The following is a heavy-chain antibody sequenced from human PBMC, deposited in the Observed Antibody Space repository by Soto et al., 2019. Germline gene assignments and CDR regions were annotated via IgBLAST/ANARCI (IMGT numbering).Heavy chain of an antibody. CDR1: GGTFSSYA. CDR3: ASFPSHYGDYVGP. Sequence: SVKVSCKASGGTFSSYAISWVRQAPGQGLEWMGGIIPIFGTANYAQKFQGRVTITADESTSTAYMELSSLRSEDTAVYYCASFPSHYGDYVGPWGQGTRVTVSS. V-gene: IGHV1-69*13. D-gene: IGHD4-17*01. CDR2: IIPIFGTA. J-gene: IGHJ5*02.